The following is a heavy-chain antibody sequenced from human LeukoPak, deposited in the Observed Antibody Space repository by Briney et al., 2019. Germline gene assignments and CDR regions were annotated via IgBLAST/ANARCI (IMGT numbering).Heavy chain of an antibody. D-gene: IGHD2-15*01. J-gene: IGHJ5*02. CDR3: ARQEYCSGGSCYTWFDP. CDR1: GYSFTNYW. Sequence: AGESLKISCKGSGYSFTNYWIGWVRHMPGKGLEWMGMIYPGDSDIRYSPSFQGQVTISADKSISTAYLQWSSLKASDTAMYYCARQEYCSGGSCYTWFDPWGQGTLVTVSS. CDR2: IYPGDSDI. V-gene: IGHV5-51*01.